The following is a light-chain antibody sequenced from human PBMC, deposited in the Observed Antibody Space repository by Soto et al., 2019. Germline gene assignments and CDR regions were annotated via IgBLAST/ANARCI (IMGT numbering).Light chain of an antibody. CDR3: QQSYNTPFT. Sequence: DIEMTQSPPSLSASVGDRVTITCRASETTALYLNWYQQKPGKAPKLLIRAASRLETGVQARFSGSGSGTAFTLTITALQPEDVATYYCQQSYNTPFTFGPGTTVDV. J-gene: IGKJ3*01. CDR2: AAS. V-gene: IGKV1-39*01. CDR1: ETTALY.